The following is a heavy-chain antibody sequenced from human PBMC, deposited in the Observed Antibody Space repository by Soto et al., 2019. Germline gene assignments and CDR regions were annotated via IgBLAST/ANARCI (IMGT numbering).Heavy chain of an antibody. V-gene: IGHV6-1*01. J-gene: IGHJ3*02. Sequence: SQTLSLTCAISGDSVSSNSAAWNWIRQSPSRGLEWLGRTYYRSKWYNDYAVSVKSRITINPDTSKNQFSLQLNSVTPEYTAVYYCARDRLSDYVWGSYRYFFFFAFDIWGQGTMVTVSS. CDR2: TYYRSKWYN. CDR1: GDSVSSNSAA. D-gene: IGHD3-16*02. CDR3: ARDRLSDYVWGSYRYFFFFAFDI.